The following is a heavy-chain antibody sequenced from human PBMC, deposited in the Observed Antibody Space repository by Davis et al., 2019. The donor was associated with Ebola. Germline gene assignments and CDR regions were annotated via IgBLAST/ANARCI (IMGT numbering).Heavy chain of an antibody. D-gene: IGHD5-24*01. V-gene: IGHV1-58*02. J-gene: IGHJ4*02. Sequence: SVNVSCQASRFTFTSSAMQWVRQARGQRLEWIGWIVVGSGNTNYAQKFQERVTITRDMSTSTAYMELSSLRSEDTAVYYCAAEVAGGYNPFDYWGQGTLVTVSS. CDR3: AAEVAGGYNPFDY. CDR2: IVVGSGNT. CDR1: RFTFTSSA.